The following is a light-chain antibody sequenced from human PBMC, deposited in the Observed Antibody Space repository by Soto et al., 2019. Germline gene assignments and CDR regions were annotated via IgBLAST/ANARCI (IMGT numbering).Light chain of an antibody. CDR3: QQNFTTPWT. J-gene: IGKJ1*01. CDR2: GAS. V-gene: IGKV1-39*01. Sequence: DIQMTQTPSSLSAFVGDRVTITCRASHTISSYLNWYQQKPGEAPKLLIYGASSLQSGVPSRFTGSGSGTDFTLTISSLQPEDFATYHCQQNFTTPWTFGQGTEVEIK. CDR1: HTISSY.